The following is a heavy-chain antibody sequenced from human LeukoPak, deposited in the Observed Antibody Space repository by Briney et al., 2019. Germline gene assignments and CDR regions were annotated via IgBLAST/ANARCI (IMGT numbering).Heavy chain of an antibody. D-gene: IGHD3-22*01. J-gene: IGHJ3*02. Sequence: GGSLRLSCAASGFTFSSYAMHWVRQAPGKGLEYVSAISSNGGSTYYANSVKGRFTISRDNSKNTLYLQMNSLRAEDTAVYYCARDLVVILAFDIWGQGTMVTVSS. CDR2: ISSNGGST. CDR1: GFTFSSYA. CDR3: ARDLVVILAFDI. V-gene: IGHV3-64*01.